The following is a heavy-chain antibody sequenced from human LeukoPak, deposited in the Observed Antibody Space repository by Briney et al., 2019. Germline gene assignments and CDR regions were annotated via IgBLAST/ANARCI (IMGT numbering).Heavy chain of an antibody. D-gene: IGHD6-19*01. V-gene: IGHV3-74*01. Sequence: PGGSLRLSCEASGFSFSAAWMHWVRQAPGKGLVWVSRVNSDGSSTTYADSVKGRFTISRDNAKNTLYLQMNSLRAEDTAVYYCARGSTQYSSGWYGLDYWGQGTLVTVSS. CDR2: VNSDGSST. CDR1: GFSFSAAW. J-gene: IGHJ4*02. CDR3: ARGSTQYSSGWYGLDY.